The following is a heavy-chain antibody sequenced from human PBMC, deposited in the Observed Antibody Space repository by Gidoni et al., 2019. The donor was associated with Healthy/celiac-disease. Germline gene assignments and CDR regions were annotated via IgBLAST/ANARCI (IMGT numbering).Heavy chain of an antibody. J-gene: IGHJ6*02. D-gene: IGHD4-17*01. Sequence: EVQLLETGGGFVQPGGSLRLSCAASGFTFSSYAMSWVRQAPGKGLEWVSAISGSGGSTYYADSVKGRFTISRDNSKNTLYLQMNSLRAEDTAVYYCANPLPKYGDYVNSPQAGDYYGMDVWGQGTTVTVSS. CDR3: ANPLPKYGDYVNSPQAGDYYGMDV. CDR1: GFTFSSYA. V-gene: IGHV3-23*01. CDR2: ISGSGGST.